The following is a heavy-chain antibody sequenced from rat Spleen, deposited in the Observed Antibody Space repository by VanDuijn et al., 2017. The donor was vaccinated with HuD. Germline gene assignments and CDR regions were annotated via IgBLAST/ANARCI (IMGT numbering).Heavy chain of an antibody. J-gene: IGHJ2*01. CDR2: INTDGGST. CDR3: AKDGGRVYYFDY. V-gene: IGHV5-58*01. Sequence: EVQLMESGGGLVQPGRSLKLSCVASGFTFNNYWMTWIRQAPGKGLEWVSSINTDGGSTYYPDSVKGRFTISSDNAENTVYLQMNSLRSEDTATYYCAKDGGRVYYFDYWGQGVMVTVSS. D-gene: IGHD1-11*01. CDR1: GFTFNNYW.